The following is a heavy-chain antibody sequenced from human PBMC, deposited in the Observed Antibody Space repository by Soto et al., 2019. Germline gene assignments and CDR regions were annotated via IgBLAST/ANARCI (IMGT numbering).Heavy chain of an antibody. CDR3: ANRYSGSYYFDY. D-gene: IGHD5-12*01. J-gene: IGHJ4*02. Sequence: ESLKISCKASGYSFTDFWIAWVRQMPGKGPEWMGLIYPGDSDTRYNPPFQGQVTISADKSVTTIYLQWSSLKASDTAMYFCANRYSGSYYFDYWGQGTLVTVSS. CDR2: IYPGDSDT. CDR1: GYSFTDFW. V-gene: IGHV5-51*01.